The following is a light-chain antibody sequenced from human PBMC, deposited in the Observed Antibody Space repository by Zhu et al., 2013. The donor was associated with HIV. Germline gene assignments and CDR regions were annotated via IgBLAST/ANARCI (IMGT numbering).Light chain of an antibody. V-gene: IGKV1-39*01. CDR2: RAS. CDR1: QTITTF. J-gene: IGKJ1*01. Sequence: DIQMTQSPSSLSASIGDRVTLTCRASQTITTFLNWYQQKPGTAPALLVHRASSLQTGVSSRFSGSGSDTHFSLTINDLQPEDFATYYCQQFHRYPWTFGQGTKVE. CDR3: QQFHRYPWT.